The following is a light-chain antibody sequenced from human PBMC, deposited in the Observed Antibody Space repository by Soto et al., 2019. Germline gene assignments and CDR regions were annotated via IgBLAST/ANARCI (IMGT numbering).Light chain of an antibody. J-gene: IGKJ3*01. Sequence: DIQMTQSPSSLSATVGDRVTITCRASQTIGKYLNWYQQQPGKVPKLLIYDASYLQSGVPSRLSGSESGTDFTLNISDLRPEDFATYYCQQSFSIPFTFGPGPKVDIK. V-gene: IGKV1-39*01. CDR1: QTIGKY. CDR2: DAS. CDR3: QQSFSIPFT.